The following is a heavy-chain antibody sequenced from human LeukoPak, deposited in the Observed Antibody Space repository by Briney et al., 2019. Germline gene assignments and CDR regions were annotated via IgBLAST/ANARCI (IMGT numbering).Heavy chain of an antibody. J-gene: IGHJ4*02. D-gene: IGHD1-1*01. CDR2: IYYSGST. CDR1: GGSISSSYYY. Sequence: PSXTXSLTCTVSGGSISSSYYYWGWIRQPPGKGLEWIGTIYYSGSTYYNPSLKSRVTISVDTSKNQFSLKLSSVTAPDTAVYYCARHEDRNWYFDHWGQGTLVTXSS. V-gene: IGHV4-39*01. CDR3: ARHEDRNWYFDH.